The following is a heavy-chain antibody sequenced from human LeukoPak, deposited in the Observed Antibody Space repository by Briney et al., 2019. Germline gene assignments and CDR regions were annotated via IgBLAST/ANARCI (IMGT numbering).Heavy chain of an antibody. CDR2: IIPIFGTA. J-gene: IGHJ4*02. CDR3: ARAGELELRDGYFDY. Sequence: GSSVKLSCKASGGTFSSYAISWVRQAPGQGLGWMGVIIPIFGTANYAQKFQVRVRITADESTSTAYMELSSLRSEDTAVYYCARAGELELRDGYFDYWGQGTLVTVSS. D-gene: IGHD1-7*01. V-gene: IGHV1-69*01. CDR1: GGTFSSYA.